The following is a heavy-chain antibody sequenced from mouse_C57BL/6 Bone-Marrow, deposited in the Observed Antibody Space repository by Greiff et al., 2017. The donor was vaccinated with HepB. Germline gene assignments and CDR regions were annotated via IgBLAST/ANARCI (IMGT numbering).Heavy chain of an antibody. D-gene: IGHD1-1*01. CDR1: GYAFSSSW. J-gene: IGHJ2*01. CDR2: IYPGDGDT. Sequence: QVQLQQSGPELVKPGASVKISCKASGYAFSSSWMNWVKQRPGKGLEWIGRIYPGDGDTNYNGKFKGKATLTADKSSSTAYMQLSSLTSEDSAVYFCARRGSSPYYFDYWGQGTTLTVSS. V-gene: IGHV1-82*01. CDR3: ARRGSSPYYFDY.